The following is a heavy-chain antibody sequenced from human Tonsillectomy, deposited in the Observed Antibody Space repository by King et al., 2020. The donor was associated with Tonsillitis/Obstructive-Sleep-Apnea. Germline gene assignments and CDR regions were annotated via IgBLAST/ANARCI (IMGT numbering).Heavy chain of an antibody. CDR2: IYYSGST. Sequence: VQLQESGPGLVKPSETLSLTCTVSGGSISSSSYYWGWIRQPPGKGLEWIGSIYYSGSTYYNPSLKSRVTISVDTSNNQVSLKLSSFTAADTAVYYCARQLGYCSSTSCYSVYWGQGTLVTVSS. CDR1: GGSISSSSYY. J-gene: IGHJ4*02. CDR3: ARQLGYCSSTSCYSVY. V-gene: IGHV4-39*01. D-gene: IGHD2-2*02.